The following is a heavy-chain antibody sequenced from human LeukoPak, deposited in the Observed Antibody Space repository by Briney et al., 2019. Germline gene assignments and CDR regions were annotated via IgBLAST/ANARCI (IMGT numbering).Heavy chain of an antibody. CDR2: IYHSGST. CDR1: GGSISSSNW. V-gene: IGHV4-4*02. J-gene: IGHJ5*02. D-gene: IGHD3-22*01. CDR3: ARAAFRRGVVIRADWFDP. Sequence: SETLSLTCAVSGGSISSSNWWSWVRQPPGKGLEWIGEIYHSGSTNYNPSLKSRVTISVDKSKNQFSLKLSSVTAADTAVYYCARAAFRRGVVIRADWFDPWGQGTLVTVSS.